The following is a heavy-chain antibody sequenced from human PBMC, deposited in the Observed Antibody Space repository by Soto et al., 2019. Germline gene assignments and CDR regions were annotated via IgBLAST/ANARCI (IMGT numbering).Heavy chain of an antibody. Sequence: PGGSLRLSCAASGFPFSSYAMSWVRQAPGKGLEWVSAISGSGGSTYYADSVKGRFTISRDNSKNTLYLQMNSLRAEDTAVYYCAKEADDFWSGQPPGDYWGQGTLVTVSS. V-gene: IGHV3-23*01. CDR3: AKEADDFWSGQPPGDY. CDR1: GFPFSSYA. D-gene: IGHD3-3*01. CDR2: ISGSGGST. J-gene: IGHJ4*02.